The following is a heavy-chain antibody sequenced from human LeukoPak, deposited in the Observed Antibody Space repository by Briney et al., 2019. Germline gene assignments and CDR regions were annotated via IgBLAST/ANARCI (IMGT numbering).Heavy chain of an antibody. CDR3: ARSQGAYFGY. CDR2: ISYSGST. Sequence: SETLSLTCTVSGDSISRYYWSWIRQPPGKGPECIGYISYSGSTNYNPSLKSRVTISLDTSKNHFSLKLTSVTAADTAVFYCARSQGAYFGYWGQGILVTVSS. J-gene: IGHJ4*02. CDR1: GDSISRYY. V-gene: IGHV4-59*01.